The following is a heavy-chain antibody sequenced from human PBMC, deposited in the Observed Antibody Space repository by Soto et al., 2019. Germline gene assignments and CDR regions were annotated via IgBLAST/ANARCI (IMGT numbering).Heavy chain of an antibody. CDR1: GGSVSSNSYS. D-gene: IGHD2-8*01. CDR3: ARVYAYYFDY. Sequence: PSETLSLTCTVSGGSVSSNSYSWGWIRQPPGKGLEWIGYIYYNDNTNYNPSLKSRVTISVDTSKNQFSLKLSSVTAADTAVYYCARVYAYYFDYWGQGTLVTVSS. V-gene: IGHV4-61*01. J-gene: IGHJ4*02. CDR2: IYYNDNT.